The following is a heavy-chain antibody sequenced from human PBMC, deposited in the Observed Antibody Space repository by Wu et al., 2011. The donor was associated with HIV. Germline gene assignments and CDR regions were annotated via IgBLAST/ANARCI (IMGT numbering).Heavy chain of an antibody. CDR3: ARDSLGEVLFGF. Sequence: QVQLVQSGAEVKKPGASLNVSCRTSGYTFTDYQIHWVRQAPGQGLEWMGWINPHRGNRNFAQKFQGRVTMTVDTSITTAYMELSRLTSDDTAVYYCARDSLGEVLFGFWGQGSLVTVSS. V-gene: IGHV1-2*02. D-gene: IGHD3-16*01. CDR2: INPHRGNR. CDR1: GYTFTDYQ. J-gene: IGHJ5*01.